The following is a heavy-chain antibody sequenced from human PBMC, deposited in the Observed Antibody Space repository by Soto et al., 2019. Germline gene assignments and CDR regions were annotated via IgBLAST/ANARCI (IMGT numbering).Heavy chain of an antibody. CDR2: IYYSGST. V-gene: IGHV4-59*01. CDR1: GGSISIYY. J-gene: IGHJ6*02. Sequence: PSETLSLTCTASGGSISIYYRSWIRQPPGKGLAWIGYIYYSGSTNYNPSLKSRVTIPVDPSKNQCSLKLSSVTAADTAVYYWARAPGRLRFPGYYGMDVWGQRTTVTVSS. D-gene: IGHD3-3*01. CDR3: ARAPGRLRFPGYYGMDV.